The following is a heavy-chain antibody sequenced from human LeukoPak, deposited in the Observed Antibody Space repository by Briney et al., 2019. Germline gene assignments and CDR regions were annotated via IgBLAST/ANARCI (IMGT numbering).Heavy chain of an antibody. Sequence: SETLSLTYTVSGDSISSYYCSWIRQPPGKGLEWIGYIYYSGSTSYNPSLKSRVTISLDTSNNQFSLKLRSVTAADTAVYYCAKDHPLDRYSYWGQGTLVTVSS. CDR1: GDSISSYY. V-gene: IGHV4-59*01. CDR2: IYYSGST. CDR3: AKDHPLDRYSY. D-gene: IGHD1-14*01. J-gene: IGHJ4*02.